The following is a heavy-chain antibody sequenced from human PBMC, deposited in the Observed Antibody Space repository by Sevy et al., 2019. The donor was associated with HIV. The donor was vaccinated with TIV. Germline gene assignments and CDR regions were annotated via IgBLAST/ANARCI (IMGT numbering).Heavy chain of an antibody. J-gene: IGHJ4*02. D-gene: IGHD2-21*02. CDR2: IWYDGTIK. Sequence: GGSLRLSCAVSGFPFSNYWMSWVRQAPGKGLEWVALIWYDGTIKYYADSVKGRFTISRDNSKDTLFLQMNSLTPEDTAVYYCARGGGYCGGDCYSIDYWGQGALVTVSS. CDR3: ARGGGYCGGDCYSIDY. CDR1: GFPFSNYW. V-gene: IGHV3-33*08.